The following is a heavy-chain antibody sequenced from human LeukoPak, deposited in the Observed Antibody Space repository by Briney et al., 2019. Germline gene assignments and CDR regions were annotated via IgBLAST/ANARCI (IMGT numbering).Heavy chain of an antibody. CDR2: ISYDGSNK. J-gene: IGHJ4*02. V-gene: IGHV3-30-3*01. D-gene: IGHD4-17*01. CDR1: GFTFSSYA. CDR3: AKDSRGTTTTIYYFDC. Sequence: GGSLRLSCAASGFTFSSYAMHWVRQAPGKGLEWVAVISYDGSNKYYADSVKGRFTISRDNSKNTLYLQMNSLRAEDTAVYYCAKDSRGTTTTIYYFDCWGQGTLVTVSS.